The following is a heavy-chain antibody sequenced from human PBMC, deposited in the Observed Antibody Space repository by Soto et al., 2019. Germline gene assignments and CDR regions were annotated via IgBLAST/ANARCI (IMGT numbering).Heavy chain of an antibody. D-gene: IGHD3-9*01. J-gene: IGHJ4*02. CDR3: ARSTIFRPYYFDY. Sequence: GASVKVSCKASGYTVTSYGISGVRQAPGQGLEWMGWISAYNGNTNYEQKLQGRVTMTTDTSTSTAYMELRSLRSDDTAVYYCARSTIFRPYYFDYWGQGPLVTVSS. CDR1: GYTVTSYG. V-gene: IGHV1-18*01. CDR2: ISAYNGNT.